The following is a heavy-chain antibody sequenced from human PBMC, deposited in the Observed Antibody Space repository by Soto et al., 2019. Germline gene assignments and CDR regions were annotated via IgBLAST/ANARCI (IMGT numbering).Heavy chain of an antibody. CDR3: ASQNLRSSSWYTNYYYGMDV. V-gene: IGHV3-33*01. J-gene: IGHJ6*02. CDR2: IWYDGSNK. Sequence: QVQLVESGGGVVQPGRSLRLSCAASGFTFSSYGMHWVRQAPGKGLEWVAVIWYDGSNKYYADSVKGRFTISRDNSKNTLYLQMNSLRAEDTAVYYCASQNLRSSSWYTNYYYGMDVWGQGTTVTVSS. CDR1: GFTFSSYG. D-gene: IGHD6-13*01.